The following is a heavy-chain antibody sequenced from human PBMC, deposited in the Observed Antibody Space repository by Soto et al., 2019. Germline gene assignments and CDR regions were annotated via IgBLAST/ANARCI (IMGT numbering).Heavy chain of an antibody. CDR1: GGSISSSSYY. D-gene: IGHD2-21*02. J-gene: IGHJ5*02. CDR2: IYYSGST. V-gene: IGHV4-39*01. Sequence: PSETLSLTCTVSGGSISSSSYYWGWIRQPPGKGLEWIGSIYYSGSTYYNPSLKSRVTISVDTSKNQFSLKLSSVTAADTAVYYCTTLPPRNVVVVTEIPTWGRGTLVTVSS. CDR3: TTLPPRNVVVVTEIPT.